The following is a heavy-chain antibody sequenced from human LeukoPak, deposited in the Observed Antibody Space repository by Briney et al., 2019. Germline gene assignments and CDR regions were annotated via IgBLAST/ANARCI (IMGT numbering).Heavy chain of an antibody. CDR2: ISSSGSTI. J-gene: IGHJ4*02. D-gene: IGHD3-3*01. CDR1: GFTVSSNY. CDR3: ARERTYYDFWSGSY. Sequence: GGSLRLSCAASGFTVSSNYMSWVRQAPGKGLEWVSYISSSGSTIYYADSVKGRFTISRDNAKNSLYLQMNSLRAEDTAVYYCARERTYYDFWSGSYWGQGTLVTVSS. V-gene: IGHV3-11*04.